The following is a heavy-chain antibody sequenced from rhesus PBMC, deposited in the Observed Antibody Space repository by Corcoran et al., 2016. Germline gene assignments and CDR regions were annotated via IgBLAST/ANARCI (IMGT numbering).Heavy chain of an antibody. V-gene: IGHV4-165*01. J-gene: IGHJ1*01. D-gene: IGHD5-24*01. CDR1: RGSIGVYY. CDR3: ARAGPYSDHAESFEL. CDR2: IGGKNGIT. Sequence: QVHLQESGPGLVKPSETLSLTCAVFRGSIGVYYWSWIRQVPGKGLEWIGDIGGKNGITYFNASPRGRVSISTDTSKNQFSLELRSVTAADTALYYCARAGPYSDHAESFELWGRGAQVIVSS.